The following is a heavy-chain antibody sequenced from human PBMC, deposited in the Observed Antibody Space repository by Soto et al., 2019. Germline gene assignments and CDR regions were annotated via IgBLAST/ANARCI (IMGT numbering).Heavy chain of an antibody. Sequence: HPGGSLRLSCLASGFTFSNYNMHWVRQAPGKGLEYVSEISRTGDKTYYTDSAQGRFIISRDNSKNTLFLQMSSLRVEDTAVYYCVRDYYDSSGPDWGQGSLVTVSS. D-gene: IGHD3-22*01. J-gene: IGHJ4*02. CDR1: GFTFSNYN. V-gene: IGHV3-64D*06. CDR3: VRDYYDSSGPD. CDR2: ISRTGDKT.